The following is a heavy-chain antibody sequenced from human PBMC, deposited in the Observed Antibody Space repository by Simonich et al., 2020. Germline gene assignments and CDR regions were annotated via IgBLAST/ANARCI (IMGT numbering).Heavy chain of an antibody. CDR2: IYSGGST. V-gene: IGHV3-53*01. D-gene: IGHD1-1*01. CDR1: GFTVSSNY. CDR3: ARWTATGYYFDY. Sequence: EVQLVESGGGLIQPGGSLRFSCAASGFTVSSNYMSWVRQAPGKVLEWVSVIYSGGSTYYADSVKGRFTISRDNSKNTLYLQINSLRAEDTAVYYCARWTATGYYFDYWGQGTLVTVSS. J-gene: IGHJ4*02.